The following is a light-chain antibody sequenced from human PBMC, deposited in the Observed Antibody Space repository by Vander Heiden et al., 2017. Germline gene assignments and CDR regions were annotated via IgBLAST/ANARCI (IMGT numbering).Light chain of an antibody. J-gene: IGKJ1*01. CDR2: GAA. CDR3: QQYNNWPPWT. V-gene: IGKV3-15*01. CDR1: QSVSSN. Sequence: EMVMTQSPATLSVSPGDRATLSCSASQSVSSNLAWYQQKPGQAPRLLIYGAATRATGIPARFSGSGPGTEFTLTISSLQSEDFAVYYCQQYNNWPPWTFGQGTKVEIK.